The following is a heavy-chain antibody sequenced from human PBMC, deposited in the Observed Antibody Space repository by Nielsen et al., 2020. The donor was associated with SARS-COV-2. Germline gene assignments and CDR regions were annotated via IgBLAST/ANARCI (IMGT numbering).Heavy chain of an antibody. V-gene: IGHV4-61*05. CDR1: GGSISSSSYY. J-gene: IGHJ6*03. CDR3: ARRGYDFWSSPRYFYMDV. D-gene: IGHD3/OR15-3a*01. Sequence: SETLSLTCTVSGGSISSSSYYWGWIRQPPGKGLEWIGYIYYSGSTNYNPSLKSRVAMSVDAAKNQFSLKLHSVTAADTAVYYCARRGYDFWSSPRYFYMDVWGRGTMVTVSS. CDR2: IYYSGST.